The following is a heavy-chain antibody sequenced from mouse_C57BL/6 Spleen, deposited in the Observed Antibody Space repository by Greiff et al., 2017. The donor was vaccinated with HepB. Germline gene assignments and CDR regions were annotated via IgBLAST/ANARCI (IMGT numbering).Heavy chain of an antibody. CDR1: GYAFSSYW. V-gene: IGHV1-80*01. CDR3: ARSRGSSGPWFAY. CDR2: IYPGDGDT. Sequence: VQLQQSGAELVKPGASVKISCKASGYAFSSYWMNWVKQRPGKGLEWIGQIYPGDGDTNYNGKFKGKATLTADKSSSTAYMQLSSLTSEDSAVYFCARSRGSSGPWFAYWGQGTLVTVSA. D-gene: IGHD3-2*02. J-gene: IGHJ3*01.